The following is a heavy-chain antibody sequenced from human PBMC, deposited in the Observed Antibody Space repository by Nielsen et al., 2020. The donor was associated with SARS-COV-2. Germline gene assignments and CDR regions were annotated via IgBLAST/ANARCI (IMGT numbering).Heavy chain of an antibody. CDR2: INPSGGST. CDR1: GYTFTSYY. J-gene: IGHJ6*02. Sequence: ASVKVSCKASGYTFTSYYMHWVRQAPGQGLEWMGIINPSGGSTSYAQKFQGRVTMTRDTSTSTVYMELSSLRSEDTAVYYCARETYDSSGYDYGMDVWGQGTTVTVSS. V-gene: IGHV1-46*01. CDR3: ARETYDSSGYDYGMDV. D-gene: IGHD3-22*01.